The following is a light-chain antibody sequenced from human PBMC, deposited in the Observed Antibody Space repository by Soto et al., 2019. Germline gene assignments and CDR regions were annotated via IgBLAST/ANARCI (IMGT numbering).Light chain of an antibody. CDR2: DAS. Sequence: EIVLTQSPATLSLSPGERAPLSCRASQSVSFYLAWYQQKPGQAPRLLIYDASNRATGIPARFSGSGSGTDFTLTISSLEPEDFAVYYCQQRSDWPPYTFGQGTKLQIK. CDR3: QQRSDWPPYT. CDR1: QSVSFY. V-gene: IGKV3-11*01. J-gene: IGKJ2*01.